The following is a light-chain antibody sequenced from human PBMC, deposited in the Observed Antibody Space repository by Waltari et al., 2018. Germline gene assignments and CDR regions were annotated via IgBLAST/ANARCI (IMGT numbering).Light chain of an antibody. J-gene: IGLJ2*01. CDR3: QVWDTSADHLVV. Sequence: SYVLTQPPSVSVAPGKTASITCGGNNIGAKSVNWYQQKPGQASILLIYFYSDRPSGIPDRVSGCNSGHTSTLTISRVEAGDEASYYSQVWDTSADHLVVFGGGTNLTVV. V-gene: IGLV3-21*04. CDR1: NIGAKS. CDR2: FYS.